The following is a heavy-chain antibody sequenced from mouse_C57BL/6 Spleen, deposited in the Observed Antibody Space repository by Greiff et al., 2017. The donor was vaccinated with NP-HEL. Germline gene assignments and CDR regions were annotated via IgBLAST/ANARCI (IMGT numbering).Heavy chain of an antibody. J-gene: IGHJ3*01. CDR3: TLYYYGSKEFAY. D-gene: IGHD1-1*01. CDR1: GFNITDDY. Sequence: VQLQQSGAELVRPGASVKLSCTASGFNITDDYMHWVKQRPEQGLEWIGWIDPENGDTEYASKFQGKATITADTSSNTAYLQLSSLTSEDTAVYYCTLYYYGSKEFAYWGQGTLVTVSA. CDR2: IDPENGDT. V-gene: IGHV14-4*01.